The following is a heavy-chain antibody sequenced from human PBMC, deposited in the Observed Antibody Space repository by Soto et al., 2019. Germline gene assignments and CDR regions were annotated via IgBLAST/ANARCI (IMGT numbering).Heavy chain of an antibody. CDR2: INPDSGGT. Sequence: QVQLVQSGAEVKKPGASVKVSCKASGYTFTDYYLHWVRQAPGQGLEWMGWINPDSGGTNYAQKFQDRVTVTRDTSISTAYMELSRLRPDDAAVYFCARDDGQSRDIFDMWGQGTVVTVSS. CDR3: ARDDGQSRDIFDM. V-gene: IGHV1-2*02. J-gene: IGHJ3*02. D-gene: IGHD2-15*01. CDR1: GYTFTDYY.